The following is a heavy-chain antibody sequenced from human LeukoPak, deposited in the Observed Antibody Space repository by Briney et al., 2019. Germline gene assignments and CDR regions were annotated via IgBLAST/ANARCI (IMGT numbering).Heavy chain of an antibody. CDR1: GGSFSGYY. CDR3: ARWGRITIFGVVIKTYNWFDP. Sequence: PSETLSLTCAVYGGSFSGYYWSWIRQPPGKGLEWSGEINHSGSTNYNPSLKSRVTISVDTSKNQFSLKLSSVTAADTAVYYCARWGRITIFGVVIKTYNWFDPWGQGTLVTVSS. J-gene: IGHJ5*02. V-gene: IGHV4-34*01. CDR2: INHSGST. D-gene: IGHD3-3*01.